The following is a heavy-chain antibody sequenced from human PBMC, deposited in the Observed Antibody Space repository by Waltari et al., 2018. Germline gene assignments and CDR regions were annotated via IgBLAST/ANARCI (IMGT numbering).Heavy chain of an antibody. J-gene: IGHJ5*02. CDR2: MNPNSGNT. CDR3: ARGAAPGKGAHWFDP. V-gene: IGHV1-8*01. Sequence: QVQLVQAGAEVKQPGASLTVSCKTSGSTFKNFDINWLRPGPGQRIEWMGWMNPNSGNTGFAQDFQDRLIMTANNAITTAYMELTGLTSDDTAVYYCARGAAPGKGAHWFDPWGQETLVTVSS. CDR1: GSTFKNFD. D-gene: IGHD6-13*01.